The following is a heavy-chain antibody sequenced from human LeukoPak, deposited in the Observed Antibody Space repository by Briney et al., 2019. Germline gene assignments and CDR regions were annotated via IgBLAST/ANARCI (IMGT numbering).Heavy chain of an antibody. D-gene: IGHD3-3*02. V-gene: IGHV3-7*01. J-gene: IGHJ4*02. CDR1: GFIFSNYW. CDR2: IKQDGSVK. CDR3: VRTFRSISSDY. Sequence: GGSLRLSCEASGFIFSNYWMSWVRQAPGKGLEWVANIKQDGSVKNYVDSMEGRFIISRDNAKNLPYLQMDSLGAEDTAVYYCVRTFRSISSDYWGQGTQVTVSS.